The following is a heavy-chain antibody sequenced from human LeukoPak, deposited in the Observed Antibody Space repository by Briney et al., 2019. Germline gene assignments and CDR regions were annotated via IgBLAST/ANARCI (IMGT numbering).Heavy chain of an antibody. J-gene: IGHJ4*02. CDR3: ARDSRLWFGEFGRGYSYGFDY. CDR2: IKQDGREK. CDR1: GFTFSSYW. Sequence: AGSLRLSCAASGFTFSSYWMSWVRQAQGKGREWLANIKQDGREKYYVDSGKGRFTISRDNAKTSLYLQMNSLSAEETDVYYRARDSRLWFGEFGRGYSYGFDYWGQGTLVTVSS. V-gene: IGHV3-7*01. D-gene: IGHD3-10*01.